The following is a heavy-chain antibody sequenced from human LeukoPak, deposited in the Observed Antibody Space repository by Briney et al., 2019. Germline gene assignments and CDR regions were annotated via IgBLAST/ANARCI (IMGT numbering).Heavy chain of an antibody. J-gene: IGHJ4*02. D-gene: IGHD3-22*01. CDR1: RFTFGSYG. V-gene: IGHV3-23*01. CDR2: ISGHGGNS. Sequence: GGSLRLSCAASRFTFGSYGMTWVRQAPGKGLEWVSSISGHGGNSYYADSVKGRFTISRDNSKNTLYLQMNSLRGEDTAVYYCAKELTNYDSSGYYAAGPVDYWGQGTLVTVSS. CDR3: AKELTNYDSSGYYAAGPVDY.